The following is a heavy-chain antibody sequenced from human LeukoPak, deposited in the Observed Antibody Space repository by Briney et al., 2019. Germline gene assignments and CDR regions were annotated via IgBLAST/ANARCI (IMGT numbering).Heavy chain of an antibody. CDR2: IIPILGIA. CDR3: ARLRQGDASSGNTRSFDY. Sequence: SVKVSCKASGGTFSSYAISWVRQAPGQGLEWMGRIIPILGIANYAQKFQGRVTITTDESTSTAYMELSSLRSEDTAVYYCARLRQGDASSGNTRSFDYWGQGTLVTVPS. V-gene: IGHV1-69*04. J-gene: IGHJ4*02. CDR1: GGTFSSYA. D-gene: IGHD3-22*01.